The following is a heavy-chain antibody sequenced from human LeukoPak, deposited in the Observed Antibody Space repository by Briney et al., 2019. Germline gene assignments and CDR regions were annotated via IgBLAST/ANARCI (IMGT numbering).Heavy chain of an antibody. CDR3: ARVSGWPWDY. J-gene: IGHJ4*02. V-gene: IGHV3-48*02. D-gene: IGHD2-15*01. Sequence: GGSLRLSCAASGFTFSSYSMNWVRQAPGKGLEWVSYISLSSSTIYYADSVKGRFAISRDDAKNSLYLQMNSLRDEDTAVYYCARVSGWPWDYWGQGTLVTVSS. CDR1: GFTFSSYS. CDR2: ISLSSSTI.